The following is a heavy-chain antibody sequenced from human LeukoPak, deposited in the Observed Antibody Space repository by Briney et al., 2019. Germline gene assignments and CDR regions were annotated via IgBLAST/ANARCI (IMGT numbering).Heavy chain of an antibody. J-gene: IGHJ6*03. V-gene: IGHV3-21*01. D-gene: IGHD1-26*01. CDR1: GFTFSSYS. Sequence: GGSLRLSCAASGFTFSSYSMNWVRQAPGKGLEWVLSISSSSSYIYYADSVKGRFTISRDNAKNSLYLQMNSLRAEDTAVYYCAKDQLGATRGYMDVWGKGTTVTVSS. CDR2: ISSSSSYI. CDR3: AKDQLGATRGYMDV.